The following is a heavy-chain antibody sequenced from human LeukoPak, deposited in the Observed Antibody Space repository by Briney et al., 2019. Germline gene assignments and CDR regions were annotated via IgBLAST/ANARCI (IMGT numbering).Heavy chain of an antibody. D-gene: IGHD4-23*01. CDR3: PAANSSSQPGDFAY. CDR1: RYIFSNYW. Sequence: VESLKLSCKGPRYIFSNYWIGWVRPMPGKGLEWMWIIYPGASDTRHMPSFQGQVTISVAKSISTAYLPWRSLNDSDRAMYYCPAANSSSQPGDFAYWGQGTLVTVSS. J-gene: IGHJ4*02. V-gene: IGHV5-51*01. CDR2: IYPGASDT.